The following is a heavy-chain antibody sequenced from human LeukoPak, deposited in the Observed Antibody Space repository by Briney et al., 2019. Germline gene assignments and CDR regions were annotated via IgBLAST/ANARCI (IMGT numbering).Heavy chain of an antibody. V-gene: IGHV4-59*01. CDR1: GDSISSYY. D-gene: IGHD3-3*01. CDR3: ARANSGFWSGYYIGWFDP. J-gene: IGHJ5*02. CDR2: IDYSGST. Sequence: SETLSLTCTVSGDSISSYYWSWIRQPPGKGLEWIGYIDYSGSTNYNPSLKRRVTLSLDTSKNQFSLKLSSVAAADTAVYYCARANSGFWSGYYIGWFDPWGQGTLVTVSS.